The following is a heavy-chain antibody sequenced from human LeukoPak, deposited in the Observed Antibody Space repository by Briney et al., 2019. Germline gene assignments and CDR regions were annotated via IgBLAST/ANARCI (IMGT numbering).Heavy chain of an antibody. CDR1: GGSFMNYY. J-gene: IGHJ4*02. Sequence: SETLSLTCAVYGGSFMNYYWTCIRQPPGKGLEWIGEINHSGSANYNPSLKSRVTISVDTSKNQFSLKLTSVTAADTALYYCARGRGISAPMSNSAYGYWGQGTLVTVSS. CDR2: INHSGSA. CDR3: ARGRGISAPMSNSAYGY. D-gene: IGHD4-23*01. V-gene: IGHV4-34*01.